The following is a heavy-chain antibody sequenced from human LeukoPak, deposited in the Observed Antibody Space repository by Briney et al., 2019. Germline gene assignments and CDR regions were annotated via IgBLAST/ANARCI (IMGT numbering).Heavy chain of an antibody. CDR3: ARDRATKARIGGMDV. Sequence: RPGGSLRLSCVGSTFIFGSYSMNWVRQAPGKGLEWVSYISETSSHRYYADSVKGRFTISRDNAQNSLYLQMNSLSAKDTGIYYCARDRATKARIGGMDVWGQGTTVIVSS. D-gene: IGHD5-24*01. CDR1: TFIFGSYS. V-gene: IGHV3-21*06. CDR2: ISETSSHR. J-gene: IGHJ6*02.